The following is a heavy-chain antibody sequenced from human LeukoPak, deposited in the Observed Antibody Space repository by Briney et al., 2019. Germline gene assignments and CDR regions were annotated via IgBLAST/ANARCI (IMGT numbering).Heavy chain of an antibody. CDR3: ARGRAGIAAAGFDY. J-gene: IGHJ4*02. CDR1: GFTFSMSS. D-gene: IGHD6-13*01. Sequence: GGSLRLSCATSGFTFSMSSMHWVRLAPGKGLVWLAGISFDGANKFSGDSVKGRFSISRDNSKNTLYLQMNSLRLDDTAVYFCARGRAGIAAAGFDYWGQGTLVTVSS. V-gene: IGHV3-30*04. CDR2: ISFDGANK.